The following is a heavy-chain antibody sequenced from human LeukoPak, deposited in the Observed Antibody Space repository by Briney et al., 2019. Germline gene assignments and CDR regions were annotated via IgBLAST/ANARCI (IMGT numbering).Heavy chain of an antibody. J-gene: IGHJ4*02. D-gene: IGHD1-26*01. CDR1: GFXVSNSD. V-gene: IGHV3-53*01. Sequence: GGSLRLSCGASGFXVSNSDINWVRQAPGKGLEWVSGVQRSSSIYYADSVKGRFTISRDNSKNTVDLQMNSLRAEDTAVYFCLSLGGDSVGYGGQGTLVTVSS. CDR3: LSLGGDSVGY. CDR2: VQRSSSI.